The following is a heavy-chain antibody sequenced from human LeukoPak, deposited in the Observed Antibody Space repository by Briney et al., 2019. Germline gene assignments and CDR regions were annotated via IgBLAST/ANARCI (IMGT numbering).Heavy chain of an antibody. D-gene: IGHD2-2*01. Sequence: GGSLRLSCAASGFIFSSNYMSWVRQAPGKGLEWVSVIYSAGSTYYSDSVKGRFTISRDNSKNTLYLQMNSVTAEDTAMHYCARDSLSGVVPAAMSLDYWGQGALVIVSS. J-gene: IGHJ4*02. CDR1: GFIFSSNY. CDR2: IYSAGST. CDR3: ARDSLSGVVPAAMSLDY. V-gene: IGHV3-53*01.